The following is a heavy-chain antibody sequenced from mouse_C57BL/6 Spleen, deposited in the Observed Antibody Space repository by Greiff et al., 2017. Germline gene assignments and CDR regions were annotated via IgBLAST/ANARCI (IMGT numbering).Heavy chain of an antibody. V-gene: IGHV1-52*01. D-gene: IGHD2-1*01. CDR2: IDPSDSET. CDR1: GYTFTSYW. Sequence: QVQLQQPGAELVRPGSSVKLSCKASGYTFTSYWMHWVKQRPIQGLEWIGNIDPSDSETHYNQKFKDKATLTVDKSSSTANMQLSSLTSEDSAVYYGARGGNYGGYAMDYWGQGTSVTVSS. J-gene: IGHJ4*01. CDR3: ARGGNYGGYAMDY.